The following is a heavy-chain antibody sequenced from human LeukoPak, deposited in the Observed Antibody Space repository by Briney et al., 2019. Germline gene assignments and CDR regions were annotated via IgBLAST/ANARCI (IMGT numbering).Heavy chain of an antibody. V-gene: IGHV4-59*08. CDR2: IYSSGST. D-gene: IGHD2-15*01. J-gene: IGHJ3*02. CDR1: GGSISSYY. Sequence: PSETLSLTCTVSGGSISSYYWSWIRQPPGKGLEWIGYIYSSGSTNYNPSLKSRLTISVDTSKNQFSLKLSSVTAADTAVYYCARRRIADLGAFDIWGQGTMVTVSS. CDR3: ARRRIADLGAFDI.